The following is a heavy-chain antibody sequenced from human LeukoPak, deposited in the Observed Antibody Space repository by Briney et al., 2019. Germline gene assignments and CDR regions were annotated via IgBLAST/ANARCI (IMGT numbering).Heavy chain of an antibody. V-gene: IGHV3-9*01. CDR3: GKGEAYYDSSGYYPFDY. CDR1: GFTFDDYA. D-gene: IGHD3-22*01. CDR2: ISWNSGSI. J-gene: IGHJ4*02. Sequence: GRSLRLSCAASGFTFDDYAMHWVRQAPGKGLEWVSGISWNSGSIGYADSVKGRFTISRDNAKNSLYLQMNSLRAEDTALYYCGKGEAYYDSSGYYPFDYWGQGTLVTVSS.